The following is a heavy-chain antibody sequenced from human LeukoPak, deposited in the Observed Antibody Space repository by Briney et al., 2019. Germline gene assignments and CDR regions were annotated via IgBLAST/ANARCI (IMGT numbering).Heavy chain of an antibody. Sequence: SETLSLTCTVSGGSISSYYWSWIRQPPGKGLEWIGYIYYSGSTNYNPSLKSRVTISVDTSKNQFSLKLSSVTAADTAVYYCARFVYYYDSSEYFDLWGRGTLVTLSS. D-gene: IGHD3-22*01. CDR3: ARFVYYYDSSEYFDL. J-gene: IGHJ2*01. V-gene: IGHV4-59*01. CDR2: IYYSGST. CDR1: GGSISSYY.